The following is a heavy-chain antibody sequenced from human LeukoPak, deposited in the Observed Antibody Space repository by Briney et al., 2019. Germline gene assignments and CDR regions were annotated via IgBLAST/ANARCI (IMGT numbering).Heavy chain of an antibody. CDR2: INHSGST. J-gene: IGHJ4*02. V-gene: IGHV4-34*01. CDR1: GGSFSGYY. CDR3: ARNAVAGIDY. Sequence: SETLSLTCAVYGGSFSGYYWSWIRQPPGKGLEWIGEINHSGSTNYNPSLKGRVTISVDTSKNQFSLKLSSVTAADTAVYYCARNAVAGIDYWGQGTLVTVSS. D-gene: IGHD6-19*01.